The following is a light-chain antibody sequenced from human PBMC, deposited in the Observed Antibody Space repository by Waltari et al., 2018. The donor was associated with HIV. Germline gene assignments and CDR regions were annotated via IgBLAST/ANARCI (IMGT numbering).Light chain of an antibody. V-gene: IGLV1-47*01. J-gene: IGLJ3*02. CDR3: ATRDGSLKV. Sequence: QSVLTPPPSASGTPGQGVTISCVGDSSNIGSQSVYWYQQLPGTAPKVLIYRNNQRPSGVPDRFSGSKSGASASLTISGLRSADEAVYFCATRDGSLKVFGGGTKLTVL. CDR1: SSNIGSQS. CDR2: RNN.